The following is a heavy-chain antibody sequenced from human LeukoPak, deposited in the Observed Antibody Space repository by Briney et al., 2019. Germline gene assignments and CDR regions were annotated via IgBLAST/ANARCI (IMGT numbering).Heavy chain of an antibody. D-gene: IGHD2-15*01. CDR3: ARLGYCSGGSCYLNYYYMDV. CDR1: GGTFSSYA. V-gene: IGHV1-69*13. Sequence: ASVKVSCKASGGTFSSYAISWVRQAPGQGLEWMGGIIPIFGTANYAQKFQGRVTITADESTSTAYMELSSLRSEDTAVYYCARLGYCSGGSCYLNYYYMDVWGKGTTVTISS. J-gene: IGHJ6*03. CDR2: IIPIFGTA.